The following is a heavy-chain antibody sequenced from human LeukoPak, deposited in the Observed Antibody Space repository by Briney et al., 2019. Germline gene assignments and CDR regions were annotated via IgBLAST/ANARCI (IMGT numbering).Heavy chain of an antibody. Sequence: PSETLSLTCSVSGVSMSNYYWTWIRQPVGKGLEWIGRIYTSGSTNYNSSLKSRVTMSIDTPKTQFSLKLSSVTAADTAVYYCARAIGGYGDYGPYWFDPWGQGTLVTVSS. D-gene: IGHD4/OR15-4a*01. CDR2: IYTSGST. CDR3: ARAIGGYGDYGPYWFDP. V-gene: IGHV4-4*07. CDR1: GVSMSNYY. J-gene: IGHJ5*02.